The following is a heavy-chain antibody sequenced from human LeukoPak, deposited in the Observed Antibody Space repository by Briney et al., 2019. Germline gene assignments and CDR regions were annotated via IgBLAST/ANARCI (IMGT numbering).Heavy chain of an antibody. CDR3: AKVLSAAAGPIDY. V-gene: IGHV3-30*02. J-gene: IGHJ4*02. CDR1: GFTFSSYG. D-gene: IGHD6-13*01. Sequence: PGGSLRLSCAASGFTFSSYGMHWVRQAPGKGLEWVAFIRYDGSNKYYADSVKGRFTISRDNSKNTLYLQMNSLRAEDTAVYYCAKVLSAAAGPIDYWGQGTLVTVSS. CDR2: IRYDGSNK.